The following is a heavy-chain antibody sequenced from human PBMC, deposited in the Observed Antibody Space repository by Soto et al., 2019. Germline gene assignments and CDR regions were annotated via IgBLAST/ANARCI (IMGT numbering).Heavy chain of an antibody. D-gene: IGHD5-18*01. V-gene: IGHV3-15*01. Sequence: GGSLRLSCAASGFTFSNAWMSWVRQAPGKGLEWVGRIKSKTDGGTTDYAAPVKGRFTISRDDSKNTLYLQMNSLKTEDTAVYYCTTSSQLRLYYFDYWGQGTLVTVSS. CDR1: GFTFSNAW. CDR3: TTSSQLRLYYFDY. CDR2: IKSKTDGGTT. J-gene: IGHJ4*02.